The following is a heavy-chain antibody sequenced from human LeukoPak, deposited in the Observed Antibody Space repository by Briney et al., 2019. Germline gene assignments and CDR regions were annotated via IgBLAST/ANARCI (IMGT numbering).Heavy chain of an antibody. CDR2: ISSSSSYI. Sequence: PGGSLRLSCAASGFTFSSYSMNWVRQAPGKGLEWVSSISSSSSYIYYADSVKGRFTISRDNAKNSLYLQMNSLRAEDTAVYYCARDRIPDVGFDMWGQGTMVTVSS. CDR1: GFTFSSYS. V-gene: IGHV3-21*01. J-gene: IGHJ3*02. D-gene: IGHD2-15*01. CDR3: ARDRIPDVGFDM.